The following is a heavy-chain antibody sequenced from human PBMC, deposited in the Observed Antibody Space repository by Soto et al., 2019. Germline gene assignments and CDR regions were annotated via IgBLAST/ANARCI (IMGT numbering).Heavy chain of an antibody. CDR2: FSGSGGST. CDR3: AKDWSGVGASNFHY. CDR1: GFTFSSYA. Sequence: GGSLRLSCAASGFTFSSYAMSWVRQAPGKGLEWVSGFSGSGGSTYYADSVKGRFTISRDNSKNTLYLQMNSLRAEDTAVYYCAKDWSGVGASNFHYWGQGTLVTVSS. V-gene: IGHV3-23*01. J-gene: IGHJ4*02. D-gene: IGHD1-26*01.